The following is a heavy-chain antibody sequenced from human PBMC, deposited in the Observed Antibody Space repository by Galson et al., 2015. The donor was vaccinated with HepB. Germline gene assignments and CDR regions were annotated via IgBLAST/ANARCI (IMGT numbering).Heavy chain of an antibody. Sequence: SLRLSCAASGFTFSSYWMSWVRQAPGKGLEWVANIKQDGSEKYYVDSVKGRFTISRDNAKNSLYLQMNSLRAEDTAVYYCARVGNGDDFWSGYFPRYYYYGMDVWGQGTTVTVSS. CDR1: GFTFSSYW. CDR3: ARVGNGDDFWSGYFPRYYYYGMDV. V-gene: IGHV3-7*03. J-gene: IGHJ6*02. CDR2: IKQDGSEK. D-gene: IGHD3-3*01.